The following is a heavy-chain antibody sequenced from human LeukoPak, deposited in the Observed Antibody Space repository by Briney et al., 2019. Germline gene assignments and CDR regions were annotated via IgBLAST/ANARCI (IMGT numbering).Heavy chain of an antibody. CDR3: ARDRFALGLGHSSGNSMVRGVKRSYYYYGMDV. D-gene: IGHD3-10*01. V-gene: IGHV4-31*03. CDR1: GGSISSGGYY. J-gene: IGHJ6*04. CDR2: IYYSGST. Sequence: SETLSLTCTVSGGSISSGGYYWSWIRQHPGKGLEWIGYIYYSGSTYYNPSLKSRVTISVDTSKNQFSLKPSSVTAADTAVYYCARDRFALGLGHSSGNSMVRGVKRSYYYYGMDVWGKGTTVTVSS.